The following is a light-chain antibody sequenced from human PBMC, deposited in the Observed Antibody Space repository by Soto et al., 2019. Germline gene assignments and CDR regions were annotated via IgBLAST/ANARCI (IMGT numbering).Light chain of an antibody. V-gene: IGLV2-14*01. J-gene: IGLJ2*01. CDR1: SSDVGGYNY. Sequence: QSVLTQPASVSGSPGQSITISCTGTSSDVGGYNYVSWYQQHPGKAPKLMSYDVSNRPSGVSNRFSGSKSGNTASLTISGLQAEDEADYYCSSYTRSSTLVVFGGGTKLTVL. CDR3: SSYTRSSTLVV. CDR2: DVS.